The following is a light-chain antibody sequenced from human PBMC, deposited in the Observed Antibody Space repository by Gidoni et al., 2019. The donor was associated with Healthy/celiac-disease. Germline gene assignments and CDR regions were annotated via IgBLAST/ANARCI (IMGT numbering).Light chain of an antibody. J-gene: IGKJ1*01. V-gene: IGKV3-15*01. CDR3: QQYNNWPPP. CDR1: QSVSSN. Sequence: EIVMPQSPATLSVSPGERATLSCRASQSVSSNLAWYQQKPGQAPRPLIYGASTRATGIPARFSGSGSGTEFTLTISSLQSEDFAVYYCQQYNNWPPPFGQGTKVEIK. CDR2: GAS.